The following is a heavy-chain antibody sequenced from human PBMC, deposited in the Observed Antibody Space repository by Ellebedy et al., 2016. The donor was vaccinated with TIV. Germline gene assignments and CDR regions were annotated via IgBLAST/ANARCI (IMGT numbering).Heavy chain of an antibody. J-gene: IGHJ5*02. CDR2: IGTAGDT. Sequence: GESLKISXAASGFTFSRHDMHWVRQATGKGLEWVSAIGTAGDTYYPGSVKGRFTISRDTSKNTLFLQMNSLRADDTAIYYCAVGRPNYGDFPSWGQGTLVTVSS. CDR1: GFTFSRHD. V-gene: IGHV3-13*01. CDR3: AVGRPNYGDFPS. D-gene: IGHD4-17*01.